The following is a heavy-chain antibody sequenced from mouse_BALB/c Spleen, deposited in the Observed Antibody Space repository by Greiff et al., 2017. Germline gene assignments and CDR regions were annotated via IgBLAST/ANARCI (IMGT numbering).Heavy chain of an antibody. CDR3: ARNRVLEGYFDY. J-gene: IGHJ2*01. CDR2: IWSGGST. Sequence: HVKLVESGPGLVQPSQSLSITCTVSGFSLTSYGVHWVRQSPGKGLEWLGVIWSGGSTDYNAAFISRLSISKDNSKSQVFFKMNSLQADDTAIYYCARNRVLEGYFDYWGQGTTLTVSS. V-gene: IGHV2-4-1*01. CDR1: GFSLTSYG. D-gene: IGHD3-3*01.